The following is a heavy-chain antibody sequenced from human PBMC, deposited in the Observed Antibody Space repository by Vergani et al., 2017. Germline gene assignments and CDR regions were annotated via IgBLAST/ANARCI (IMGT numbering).Heavy chain of an antibody. Sequence: QVQLVQSGAEVKKPGASVKVSCKASGYTFTSYDINWVRQATGQGLEWMGWMNPNSGNTGYAQKFQGRVTMTRNTSISTAYMELSSLRSEDTAVYYCAGTIFIAAAVDGYFDYWGQGTLVTVSS. CDR3: AGTIFIAAAVDGYFDY. J-gene: IGHJ4*02. CDR2: MNPNSGNT. CDR1: GYTFTSYD. D-gene: IGHD6-13*01. V-gene: IGHV1-8*01.